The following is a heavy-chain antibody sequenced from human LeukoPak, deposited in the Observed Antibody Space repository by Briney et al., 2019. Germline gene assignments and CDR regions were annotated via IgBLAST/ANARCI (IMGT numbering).Heavy chain of an antibody. V-gene: IGHV4-59*12. Sequence: SETLSLTCTVSGGSMSSYYWSWIRQPPGKGLEWIGYIYYSGSTKYNPSLKSRVTISVDTSKNQFSLKLSSVTGAETAVYYCARGARAGYNLEPFDYWGQGTLVTVSS. CDR2: IYYSGST. CDR3: ARGARAGYNLEPFDY. D-gene: IGHD5-24*01. CDR1: GGSMSSYY. J-gene: IGHJ4*02.